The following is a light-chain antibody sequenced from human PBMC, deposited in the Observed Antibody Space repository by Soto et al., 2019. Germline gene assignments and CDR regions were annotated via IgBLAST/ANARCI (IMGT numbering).Light chain of an antibody. V-gene: IGKV3-11*01. J-gene: IGKJ4*01. CDR2: DTS. Sequence: EIVLTQSPATLSLSPGERATLSCRASPSVTSYLAWYQQKPGQAPRLLIYDTSNRATGIPARFSGSGSGTDFTLTISSLQSEDFAVYYCQQYNNWLPLTFGGGTKVEIK. CDR3: QQYNNWLPLT. CDR1: PSVTSY.